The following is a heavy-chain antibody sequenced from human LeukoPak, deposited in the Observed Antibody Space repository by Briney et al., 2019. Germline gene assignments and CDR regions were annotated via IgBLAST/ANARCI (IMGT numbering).Heavy chain of an antibody. Sequence: PGGSLRLSCAASGFTFDDYAMHWVRQAPGKGLVWVALIKDDGTTNYADSVRGRFTASRDDAKNTVYLQMSSLRADDTAVYYCHPLSYVSNWGQGTLVTVSA. J-gene: IGHJ4*02. CDR1: GFTFDDYA. CDR2: IKDDGTT. V-gene: IGHV3-74*01. CDR3: HPLSYVSN. D-gene: IGHD3-22*01.